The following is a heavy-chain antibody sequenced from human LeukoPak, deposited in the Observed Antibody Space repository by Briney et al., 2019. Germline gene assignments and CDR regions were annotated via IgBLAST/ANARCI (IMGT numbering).Heavy chain of an antibody. CDR2: IKQGGSEK. J-gene: IGHJ4*02. CDR3: ARQPNHFDY. CDR1: GFTFSSYW. Sequence: GGSLRLSCAAPGFTFSSYWMSWVRQPPGKGLEWVANIKQGGSEKWYVDSVKGRFTISRDNAKNSLYLQMNSLRAEDTAVYYCARQPNHFDYWGQGTLVTVSS. V-gene: IGHV3-7*01.